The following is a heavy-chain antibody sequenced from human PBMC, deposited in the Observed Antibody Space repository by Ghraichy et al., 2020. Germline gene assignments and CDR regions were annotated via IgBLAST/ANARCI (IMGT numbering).Heavy chain of an antibody. J-gene: IGHJ6*02. CDR3: AKGIAAGTSTIAYYYNGRDV. V-gene: IGHV3-23*01. CDR2: ISGSGGST. Sequence: GGSLRLSCAASGFSFSTYAMSWVRQAPGRGLEWVSGISGSGGSTYYVDSVKGRFTVSRDNSKNTLFLQMNILRAEDTAVYYCAKGIAAGTSTIAYYYNGRDVWGQGTTVTVSS. CDR1: GFSFSTYA. D-gene: IGHD6-13*01.